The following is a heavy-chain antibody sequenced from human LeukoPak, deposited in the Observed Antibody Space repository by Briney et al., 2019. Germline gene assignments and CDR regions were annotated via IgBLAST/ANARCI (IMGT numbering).Heavy chain of an antibody. J-gene: IGHJ4*02. CDR1: GYILTNYA. Sequence: ASVKVSCEASGYILTNYAMNWVRQAPGQGLEWMGWINTNTGNPTYAQGFTGRFVFSLDTSVSTAYLQISSLKAEDTAVYYCARGSVTADFYYFDYWGQGTLVTVSS. V-gene: IGHV7-4-1*02. CDR3: ARGSVTADFYYFDY. CDR2: INTNTGNP. D-gene: IGHD2-21*02.